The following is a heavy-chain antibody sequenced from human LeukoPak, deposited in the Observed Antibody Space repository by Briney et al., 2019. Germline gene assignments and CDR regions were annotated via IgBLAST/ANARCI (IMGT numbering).Heavy chain of an antibody. Sequence: SVKVSCKASGGTFSSYAISWVRQAPGQGLEWMGGIIPIFGTANYTQKFQGRVTITADESTSTAYMELSSLRSEDSAVYYCASFSLREPFDYWGQGTLVTVSS. CDR2: IIPIFGTA. D-gene: IGHD1-14*01. CDR1: GGTFSSYA. V-gene: IGHV1-69*01. J-gene: IGHJ4*02. CDR3: ASFSLREPFDY.